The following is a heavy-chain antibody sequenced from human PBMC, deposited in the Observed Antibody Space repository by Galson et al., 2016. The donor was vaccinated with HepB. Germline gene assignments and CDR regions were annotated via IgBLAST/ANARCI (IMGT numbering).Heavy chain of an antibody. CDR3: AREGYYFDTSGYYYWDKIDY. CDR1: GDSVSSNSAA. J-gene: IGHJ4*02. CDR2: TYYRSKWYN. Sequence: CAISGDSVSSNSAAWNWIRQSPSRGLEWLGRTYYRSKWYNDYAVSIKSRITINPDTSKNQFSLQLSSVTPGDTSVYYCAREGYYFDTSGYYYWDKIDYWGQGTLVTVSS. V-gene: IGHV6-1*01. D-gene: IGHD3-22*01.